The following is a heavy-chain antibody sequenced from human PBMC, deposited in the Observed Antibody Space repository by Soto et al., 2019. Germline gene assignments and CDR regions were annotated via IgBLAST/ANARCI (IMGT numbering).Heavy chain of an antibody. J-gene: IGHJ4*02. CDR1: GCSINSSIYY. Sequence: PDTQSLTSTDSGCSINSSIYYWGWIRPPPGKGLVWSVSIYYSWSTYYDPSLKSRVTISVDTSKNQFSLKLSSVTAADTAVYYCARRLRFLEWTFDYWGQGTRVSVSA. D-gene: IGHD3-3*01. CDR3: ARRLRFLEWTFDY. V-gene: IGHV4-39*01. CDR2: IYYSWST.